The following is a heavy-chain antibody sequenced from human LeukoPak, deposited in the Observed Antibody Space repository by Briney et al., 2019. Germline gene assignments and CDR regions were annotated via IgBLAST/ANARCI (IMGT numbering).Heavy chain of an antibody. CDR2: VSYDGSNK. J-gene: IGHJ1*01. Sequence: GGSLRLSCAASGFTFSSYGMHWVRQAPGKGLEWVAVVSYDGSNKYYADSVKGRFTIPRDNSKNTLDLQIHSLTAEDTAVYYCAKEFTSFSSGWLFQDWGQGTLVTVSS. CDR1: GFTFSSYG. CDR3: AKEFTSFSSGWLFQD. V-gene: IGHV3-30*18. D-gene: IGHD6-25*01.